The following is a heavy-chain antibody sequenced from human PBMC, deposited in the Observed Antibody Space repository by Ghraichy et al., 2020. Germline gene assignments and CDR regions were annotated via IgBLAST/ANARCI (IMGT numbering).Heavy chain of an antibody. CDR1: GGSISSGGYY. CDR2: IYYSGST. Sequence: TLSLTCTVSGGSISSGGYYWSWIRQHPGKGLEWIGYIYYSGSTYYNPSLKSRVTISVDTSKNQFSLKLSSVTAADTAVYYCARATGGATVFDYWGQGTLVTVSS. D-gene: IGHD1-26*01. V-gene: IGHV4-31*03. J-gene: IGHJ4*02. CDR3: ARATGGATVFDY.